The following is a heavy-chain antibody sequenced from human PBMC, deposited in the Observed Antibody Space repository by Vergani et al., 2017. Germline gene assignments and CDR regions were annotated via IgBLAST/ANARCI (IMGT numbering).Heavy chain of an antibody. V-gene: IGHV3-30*02. D-gene: IGHD4-23*01. Sequence: QVQLVESGGGVVQPGGSLRLSCAASGFTFSSYGMHWVRQAPGKGLEWVAFIRYDGSNKYYADSVKGRFTISRDNSKNTLYLQMNSLRAEDTAVYYCASGDDYGGNVEPPTDYWGQGTLGTGSS. CDR1: GFTFSSYG. CDR2: IRYDGSNK. J-gene: IGHJ4*02. CDR3: ASGDDYGGNVEPPTDY.